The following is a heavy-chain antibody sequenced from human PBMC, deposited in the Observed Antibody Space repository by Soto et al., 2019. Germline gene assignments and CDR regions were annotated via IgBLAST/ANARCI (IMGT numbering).Heavy chain of an antibody. J-gene: IGHJ6*02. CDR3: ARDVDVLVPATLGYYYYGMDV. Sequence: ASVKVSCKASGYTFTSYAMNWVRQAPGQRLEWMGWINAGNGNTKYSQKFQGRVTITRDTSASTAYMELSSLRSEDTAVYYCARDVDVLVPATLGYYYYGMDVWGQGTTVTVSS. CDR2: INAGNGNT. V-gene: IGHV1-3*01. CDR1: GYTFTSYA. D-gene: IGHD2-2*01.